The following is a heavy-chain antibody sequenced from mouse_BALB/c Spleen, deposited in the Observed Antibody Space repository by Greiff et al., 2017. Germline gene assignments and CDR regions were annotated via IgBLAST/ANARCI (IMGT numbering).Heavy chain of an antibody. Sequence: EVQLKESGGGLVQPGGSLKLSCAASGFTFSSYGMSWVRQTPDKRLELVATINSNGGSTYYPDSVKGRFTISRDNAKNTLYLQMSSLKSEDTAMYYCARAIYYDYPYAMDYWGQGTSVTVSS. J-gene: IGHJ4*01. CDR2: INSNGGST. CDR1: GFTFSSYG. V-gene: IGHV5-6-3*01. D-gene: IGHD2-4*01. CDR3: ARAIYYDYPYAMDY.